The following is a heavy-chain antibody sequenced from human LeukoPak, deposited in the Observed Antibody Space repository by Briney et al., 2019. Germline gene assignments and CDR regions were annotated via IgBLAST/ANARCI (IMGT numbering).Heavy chain of an antibody. CDR3: ARDFDPRGDCYAFDI. V-gene: IGHV1-46*01. D-gene: IGHD2-21*02. Sequence: ASVKVSCKVSGYTLTELSMHWVRQAPGQGLEWMGIINPSGGSTSYAQKFQGRVTMTRDTSTSTVYMELSSLRSEDTAVYYCARDFDPRGDCYAFDIWGQGTTVTVSS. J-gene: IGHJ3*02. CDR2: INPSGGST. CDR1: GYTLTELS.